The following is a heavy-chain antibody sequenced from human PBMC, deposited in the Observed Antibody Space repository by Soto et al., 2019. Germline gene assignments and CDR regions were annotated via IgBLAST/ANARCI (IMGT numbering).Heavy chain of an antibody. D-gene: IGHD6-13*01. CDR3: ARELFADSRGYYYYGMAV. V-gene: IGHV1-18*01. CDR1: GYTFTSYG. J-gene: IGHJ6*02. CDR2: ISAYNGNT. Sequence: QVQLVQSGAEVKKPGASVKVSCKASGYTFTSYGISWVRQAPGTGLEGMGWISAYNGNTNYAQTLQGRVTMTPDTATRSGYMELRSLRSDDTAMNYCARELFADSRGYYYYGMAVWGQGTTVTVSS.